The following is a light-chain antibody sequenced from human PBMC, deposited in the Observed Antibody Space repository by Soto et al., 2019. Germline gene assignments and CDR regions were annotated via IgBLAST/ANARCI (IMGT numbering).Light chain of an antibody. CDR3: QQYFEWPPMT. V-gene: IGKV3-15*01. Sequence: VMTQSPDTLSVSPGERATLSCWASETVATNLAWYQQKPGQAPRLLISGASTRAAGISDRFRGSGSGTEFTLTISSLRSEDSAIYYCQQYFEWPPMTFGQGTK. J-gene: IGKJ1*01. CDR2: GAS. CDR1: ETVATN.